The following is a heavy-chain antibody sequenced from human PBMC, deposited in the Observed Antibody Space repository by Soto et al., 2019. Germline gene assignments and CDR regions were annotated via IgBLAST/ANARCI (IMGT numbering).Heavy chain of an antibody. V-gene: IGHV3-23*01. CDR3: AISGGLAAAGTNTFDY. Sequence: EVQLLESGGGLVQPGGSLRLSCAASGFTFSSYAMSWVRQAPGKGLEWVSAISGSGGSTYYADSVKGRFTISRDNSKNTLYLQMNSLRAEDTAVYYCAISGGLAAAGTNTFDYWGQGTLVTVSS. D-gene: IGHD6-13*01. CDR2: ISGSGGST. J-gene: IGHJ4*02. CDR1: GFTFSSYA.